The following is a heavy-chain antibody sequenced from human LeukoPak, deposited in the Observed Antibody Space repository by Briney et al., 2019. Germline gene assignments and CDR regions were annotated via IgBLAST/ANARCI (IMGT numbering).Heavy chain of an antibody. CDR3: AKGDSSSWYEGYYYSDY. Sequence: GGSLRLSCAASGFTFSSYAMPWVRQAPGKGLEWVSGISWNSGSIGYADSVKGRFTISRDNAKNSLYLQMNSLRAEDTALYYCAKGDSSSWYEGYYYSDYWGQGTLVTVSS. CDR2: ISWNSGSI. V-gene: IGHV3-9*01. CDR1: GFTFSSYA. J-gene: IGHJ4*02. D-gene: IGHD6-13*01.